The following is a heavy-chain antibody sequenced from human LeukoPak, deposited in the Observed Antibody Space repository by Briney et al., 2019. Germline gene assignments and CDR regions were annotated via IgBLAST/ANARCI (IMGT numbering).Heavy chain of an antibody. V-gene: IGHV5-51*01. CDR2: IYPGDSDT. CDR3: ARHETGPYFDY. J-gene: IGHJ4*02. CDR1: GYSFTSYW. Sequence: GESLKISCRGSGYSFTSYWIGWVRQMPGKGLECMGIIYPGDSDTRYSPSFQGQVTISADRSISTAYLQWSSLKASDTAMYYCARHETGPYFDYWGQGTLVTVSS. D-gene: IGHD1-1*01.